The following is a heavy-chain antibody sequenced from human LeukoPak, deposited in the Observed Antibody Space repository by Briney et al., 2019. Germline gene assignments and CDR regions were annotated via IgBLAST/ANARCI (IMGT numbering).Heavy chain of an antibody. J-gene: IGHJ6*04. CDR2: IYYSGST. CDR1: GFTFSSYW. CDR3: ARGMVRGVRYYYYGMDV. V-gene: IGHV4-31*11. D-gene: IGHD3-10*01. Sequence: LSCAASGFTFSSYWMSGVRQAPGKGLEWLGYIYYSGSTYYNPSLKSRATISVDTSKNQLPLKLSSVTAADTAVYYCARGMVRGVRYYYYGMDVWGKGTTVTVSS.